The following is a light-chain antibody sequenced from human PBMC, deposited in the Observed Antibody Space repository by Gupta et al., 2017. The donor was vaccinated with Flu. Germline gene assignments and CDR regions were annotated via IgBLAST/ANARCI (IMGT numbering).Light chain of an antibody. CDR2: AAS. J-gene: IGKJ4*01. Sequence: DVQITQSPSPLSASVGDRVTITCRASQSISSYLNWYQQKPGKAPKLLIYAASSLQSGVPSRFSGSGSGTDFTLTISSLQPEDFATYYSQQSYGTLPLTFGGGTKVEIK. CDR3: QQSYGTLPLT. CDR1: QSISSY. V-gene: IGKV1-39*01.